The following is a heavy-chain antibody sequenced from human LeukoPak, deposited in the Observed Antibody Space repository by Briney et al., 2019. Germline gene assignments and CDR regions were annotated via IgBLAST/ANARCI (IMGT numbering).Heavy chain of an antibody. J-gene: IGHJ6*02. D-gene: IGHD3-10*01. V-gene: IGHV1-2*02. Sequence: ASVNVSFKASGYTFTGYYMHWVRQATGQGREWMGWINPNSGGTNYAQKFQGRVTMTRDTSISTAYMELSRLRSDDTAVYFCARDYNFDYYGSGHAGYYYGMDVWGQGTTVTVSS. CDR1: GYTFTGYY. CDR2: INPNSGGT. CDR3: ARDYNFDYYGSGHAGYYYGMDV.